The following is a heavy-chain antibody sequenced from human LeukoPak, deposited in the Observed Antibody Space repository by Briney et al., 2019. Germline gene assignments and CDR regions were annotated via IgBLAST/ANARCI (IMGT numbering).Heavy chain of an antibody. V-gene: IGHV4-59*01. CDR3: ASGNCNYYYFDY. Sequence: SETLSLTCTVSGGSISSYYWSWIRQPPGKGLEWIGYIYYSGSTNFNPSLRSRVTISLDTSKNQFSLKLSSVTAADTAVYYCASGNCNYYYFDYWGQGTLVTVSS. D-gene: IGHD1-7*01. CDR1: GGSISSYY. J-gene: IGHJ4*02. CDR2: IYYSGST.